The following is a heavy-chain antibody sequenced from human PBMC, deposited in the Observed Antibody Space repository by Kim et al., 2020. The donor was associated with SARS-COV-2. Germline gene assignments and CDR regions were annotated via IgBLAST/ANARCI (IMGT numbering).Heavy chain of an antibody. J-gene: IGHJ6*02. D-gene: IGHD6-19*01. CDR3: TKGARWLEGGGYHYYGMDV. V-gene: IGHV3-9*01. CDR2: ISWNSGSI. CDR1: GFTFDDYG. Sequence: GGSLRLSCAASGFTFDDYGMHWVRQAPGKGLEWVSGISWNSGSIGYADSVKGRFTISRDNAKNSLYLQMNSLRAEDTALYYCTKGARWLEGGGYHYYGMDVWGQGTTVTVSS.